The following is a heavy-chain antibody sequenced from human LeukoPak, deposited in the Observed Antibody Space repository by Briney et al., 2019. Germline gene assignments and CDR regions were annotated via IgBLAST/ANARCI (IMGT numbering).Heavy chain of an antibody. D-gene: IGHD1-1*01. CDR2: ISSNGDNT. CDR3: ARGRGNDAFDI. V-gene: IGHV3-64D*06. CDR1: GFTFSTYV. Sequence: PGGSLRLSCSVSGFTFSTYVMHWVRQAPGKGLEYVSAISSNGDNTYYADSVKGRFTISRDNSKNTLYLQMSSLRADDTAVYYCARGRGNDAFDIWGQGTMVTVSS. J-gene: IGHJ3*02.